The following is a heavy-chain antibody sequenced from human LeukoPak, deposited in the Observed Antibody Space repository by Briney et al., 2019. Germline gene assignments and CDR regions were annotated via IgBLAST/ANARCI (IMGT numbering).Heavy chain of an antibody. V-gene: IGHV3-66*01. J-gene: IGHJ4*02. CDR2: IYSGGST. CDR1: GFTVSSNY. CDR3: ARAGGYYYFDY. Sequence: TGRSLRLSCAASGFTVSSNYMSWVRQAPGKGLEWVSVIYSGGSTYYADSVKGRFTISRDNSKNTLCLQMNSLRAEDTAVYYCARAGGYYYFDYWGQGTLVTVSS. D-gene: IGHD3-10*01.